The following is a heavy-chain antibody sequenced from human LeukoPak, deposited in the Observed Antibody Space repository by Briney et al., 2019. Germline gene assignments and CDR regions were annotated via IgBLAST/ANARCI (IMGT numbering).Heavy chain of an antibody. J-gene: IGHJ4*02. CDR1: GYTFTSYG. D-gene: IGHD6-19*01. V-gene: IGHV1-18*01. CDR2: ISASNGNT. CDR3: ARDAGIAVAGPLGLDY. Sequence: ASVNVSCKASGYTFTSYGISWVRQAPGQGLEWMGWISASNGNTNYAQKLQGRVTMTTDTSTSTAYMELRSLRSDDTAVYYCARDAGIAVAGPLGLDYWGQGTLVTVPS.